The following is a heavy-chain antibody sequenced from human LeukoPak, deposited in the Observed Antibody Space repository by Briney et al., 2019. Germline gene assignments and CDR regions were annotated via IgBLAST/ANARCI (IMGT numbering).Heavy chain of an antibody. CDR3: ARSYSSSSQWFDP. Sequence: ASVKVSCKASGGTFSSYAISWVRQAPGQGLEWMGGIIPIFGTANYAQKFQGRVTITADESTSTAYMELSSLRSEDTAAYYCARSYSSSSQWFDPWGQGTLVTVSS. J-gene: IGHJ5*02. CDR2: IIPIFGTA. D-gene: IGHD6-6*01. V-gene: IGHV1-69*13. CDR1: GGTFSSYA.